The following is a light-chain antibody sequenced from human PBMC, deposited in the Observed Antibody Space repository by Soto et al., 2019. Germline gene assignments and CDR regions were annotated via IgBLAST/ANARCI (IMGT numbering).Light chain of an antibody. V-gene: IGKV3-20*01. CDR3: QQFSSYPLT. Sequence: EIVLTQSPGTLSLSPGERATLSCGASQSVSNNYLAWYQQKPGQAPRLLIYDASSRATGIPDRFRGGGSGTDFTLTISRLEPEDFAVYYCQQFSSYPLTFGGGTKV. J-gene: IGKJ4*01. CDR1: QSVSNNY. CDR2: DAS.